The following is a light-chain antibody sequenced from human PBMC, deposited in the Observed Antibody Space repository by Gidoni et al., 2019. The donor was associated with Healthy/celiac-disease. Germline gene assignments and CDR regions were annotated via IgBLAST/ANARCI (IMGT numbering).Light chain of an antibody. CDR3: QQSRNWTET. V-gene: IGKV3-11*01. J-gene: IGKJ2*01. CDR1: QSVSSY. CDR2: DAY. Sequence: IVFTQSPATLSLSPGEIATLSCSASQSVSSYLACYQKKPGQAPRLLIYDAYNRATGIPARVSGRGSVTDLTLTISRLESEDFSVYYCQQSRNWTETFGQGTKLEIK.